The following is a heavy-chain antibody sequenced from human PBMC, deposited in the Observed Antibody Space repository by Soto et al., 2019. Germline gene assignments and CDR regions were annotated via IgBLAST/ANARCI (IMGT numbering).Heavy chain of an antibody. J-gene: IGHJ4*02. Sequence: GGSHRQSCAAAEFAFSGGRLHWVRQAPGKGLVWVARINNDGSDTSYADSVKGRFTMSRDNAKNMVYLQMNSLGVEDTAVYYCGSVFEYWGQGTQVTVSS. CDR2: INNDGSDT. V-gene: IGHV3-74*01. CDR3: GSVFEY. CDR1: EFAFSGGR.